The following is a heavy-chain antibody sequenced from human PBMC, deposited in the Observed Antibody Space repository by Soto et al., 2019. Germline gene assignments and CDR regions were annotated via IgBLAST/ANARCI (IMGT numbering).Heavy chain of an antibody. Sequence: GGSLRLSCAASGFTVSSNYMSWVRQAPGKGLEWVSVIYSGGSTYYADSVKGRFTISRDNSKNTLYLQMNSLRAEDTAVYYCARVKGYSYYYYMDVWGKGTTVTVSS. J-gene: IGHJ6*03. CDR2: IYSGGST. D-gene: IGHD4-4*01. CDR1: GFTVSSNY. V-gene: IGHV3-66*01. CDR3: ARVKGYSYYYYMDV.